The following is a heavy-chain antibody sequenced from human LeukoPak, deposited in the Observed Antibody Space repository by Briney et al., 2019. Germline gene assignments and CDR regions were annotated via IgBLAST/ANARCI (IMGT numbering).Heavy chain of an antibody. CDR2: INTSGGST. D-gene: IGHD3-22*01. J-gene: IGHJ4*02. CDR3: ARTTYYYDSSGYEYYFDY. CDR1: GYTFTSYY. Sequence: GGSVTVSCKASGYTFTSYYMHWVRQAPGQGLEWMAIINTSGGSTSYAQKFQGRVTMTRDTSTSTVYMELSSLRSEDTAVYYCARTTYYYDSSGYEYYFDYWGQGTLVTVSS. V-gene: IGHV1-46*01.